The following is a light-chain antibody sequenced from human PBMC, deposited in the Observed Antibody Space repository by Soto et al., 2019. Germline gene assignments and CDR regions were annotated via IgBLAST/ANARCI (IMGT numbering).Light chain of an antibody. J-gene: IGKJ1*01. CDR3: QQYDSFSVT. Sequence: DIQMTQSPSTLSASLGDRVTITCRASQRIDTWVAWHQQKPGKAPKLLIYDVSALKRGVPPRFSGSGSGTEFTLTISSLQPEDFATYYCQQYDSFSVTFGQGTKVDIK. CDR2: DVS. CDR1: QRIDTW. V-gene: IGKV1-5*01.